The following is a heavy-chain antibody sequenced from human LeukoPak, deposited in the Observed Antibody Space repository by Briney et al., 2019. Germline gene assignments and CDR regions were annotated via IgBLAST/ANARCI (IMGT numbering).Heavy chain of an antibody. D-gene: IGHD6-19*01. CDR3: AKDSSVAGTNPFDY. Sequence: GGSLRLSCAASGFTFDDYAMHWVRQAPGKGLEWVSTISWNSISIGYADSVKGRFTISRDNAKNSLFLQMNSLRAEDTALYYCAKDSSVAGTNPFDYWGQGTLVTVSS. CDR2: ISWNSISI. J-gene: IGHJ4*02. CDR1: GFTFDDYA. V-gene: IGHV3-9*01.